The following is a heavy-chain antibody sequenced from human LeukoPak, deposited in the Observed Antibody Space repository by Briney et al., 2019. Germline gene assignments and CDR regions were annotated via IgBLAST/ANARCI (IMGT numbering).Heavy chain of an antibody. Sequence: GGSLRLSCGTSGFTFSNYAMSWVRQAPGKGLEWVSAISGSGSNTYYADSVKGRFTISRDNSKNTLYLQMNSLRAEETAVYYCAKQYGSMSMADYWGEGTLVTVSS. J-gene: IGHJ4*02. CDR2: ISGSGSNT. CDR3: AKQYGSMSMADY. CDR1: GFTFSNYA. V-gene: IGHV3-23*01. D-gene: IGHD4-23*01.